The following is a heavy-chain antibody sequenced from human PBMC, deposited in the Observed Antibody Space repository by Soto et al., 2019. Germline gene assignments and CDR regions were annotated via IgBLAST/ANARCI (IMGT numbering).Heavy chain of an antibody. Sequence: QVQLVQSGAEVKKPGSSVKVSCKASGGTFSSYAISWVRQAPGQGREWMGGIIPIFGTANYAQKSQGRGTITADESTSTAYMELSSLRSEDTAVYYCASKNSGSNDRRGRYYYYYGMDVWGQGTTVTVSS. CDR3: ASKNSGSNDRRGRYYYYYGMDV. J-gene: IGHJ6*02. CDR1: GGTFSSYA. D-gene: IGHD1-26*01. V-gene: IGHV1-69*01. CDR2: IIPIFGTA.